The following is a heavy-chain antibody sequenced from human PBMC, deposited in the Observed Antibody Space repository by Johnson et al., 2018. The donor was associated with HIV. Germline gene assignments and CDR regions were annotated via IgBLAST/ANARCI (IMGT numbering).Heavy chain of an antibody. D-gene: IGHD1-26*01. Sequence: VQLVESGGGVVQPGRSLRLSCAASGFTFDDYAMHWVRQAPGKGLEWVSGISWNSGSIGYVDSVKGRFTISRDNAKNSLYLQMNSLRAEDTAVYYCARDDTWGDAFDIWGQGTMVTVSS. CDR3: ARDDTWGDAFDI. CDR1: GFTFDDYA. V-gene: IGHV3-9*01. J-gene: IGHJ3*02. CDR2: ISWNSGSI.